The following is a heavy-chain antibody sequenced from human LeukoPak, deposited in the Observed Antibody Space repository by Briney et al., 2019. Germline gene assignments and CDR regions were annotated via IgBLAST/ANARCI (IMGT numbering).Heavy chain of an antibody. V-gene: IGHV4-30-4*01. D-gene: IGHD6-13*01. CDR1: GGSISSGDYY. CDR3: ARGRSNSWSSFDY. Sequence: SETLSLTCTVSGGSISSGDYYWSWIRQPPGKGLEWIGYIYNNGRTYYNPSLKSRVTISVDTSKNLFSLKVSSVTAADAAEYYIARGRSNSWSSFDYWGQGTLVTVSS. J-gene: IGHJ4*02. CDR2: IYNNGRT.